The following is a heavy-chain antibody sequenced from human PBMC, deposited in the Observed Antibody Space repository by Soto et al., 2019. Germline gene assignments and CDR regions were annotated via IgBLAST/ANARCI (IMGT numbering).Heavy chain of an antibody. D-gene: IGHD2-21*02. CDR3: ASSAYCGGDCYSSLYYYYYGMDV. J-gene: IGHJ6*02. CDR2: IIPIFGTA. Sequence: ASVKVSCKASGGTFSSYAISWVRQAPGQGLEWMGGIIPIFGTANYAQKFQGRVTITADKSTGTAYMELSSLRSEDTAVYYCASSAYCGGDCYSSLYYYYYGMDVWGQGTTVTVSS. CDR1: GGTFSSYA. V-gene: IGHV1-69*06.